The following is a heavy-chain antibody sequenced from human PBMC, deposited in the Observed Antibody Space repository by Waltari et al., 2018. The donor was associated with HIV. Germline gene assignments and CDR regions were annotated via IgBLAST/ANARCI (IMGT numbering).Heavy chain of an antibody. CDR1: GLSISSGDYA. CDR2: ISNSGTT. D-gene: IGHD3-22*01. CDR3: SSSGYSGLLHY. J-gene: IGHJ4*02. Sequence: QVQLQESGPGLVAPSQTLSLNCSVSGLSISSGDYAWCWIRQSPGKGLEWIGHISNSGTTHYNPSLKSRFTISLDRSKTHFSLTLSSVTAADTAVYYCSSSGYSGLLHYWGQGTLVTVSS. V-gene: IGHV4-30-4*08.